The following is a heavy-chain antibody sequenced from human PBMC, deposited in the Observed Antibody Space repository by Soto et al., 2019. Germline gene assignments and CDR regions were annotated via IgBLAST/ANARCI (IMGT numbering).Heavy chain of an antibody. CDR1: GFTFSDYG. J-gene: IGHJ4*02. D-gene: IGHD3-3*01. CDR2: ISYDGNRK. Sequence: PGGSLRLSCAASGFTFSDYGIHWVRQAPGKGLEWVAVISYDGNRKYYADSVKGGFTISRDNSKNTLSLQINSLTLDDTAVYYCAKGRYDFWSGHENWGQGTLVTVSS. CDR3: AKGRYDFWSGHEN. V-gene: IGHV3-30*18.